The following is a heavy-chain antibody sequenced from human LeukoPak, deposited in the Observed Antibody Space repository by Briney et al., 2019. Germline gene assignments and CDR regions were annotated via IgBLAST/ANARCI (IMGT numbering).Heavy chain of an antibody. CDR1: GFSLSNYG. CDR3: AKGTVLLWFGELLGGPRFDY. V-gene: IGHV3-23*01. D-gene: IGHD3-10*01. CDR2: ISGSGGST. J-gene: IGHJ4*02. Sequence: GGSLRLSCVASGFSLSNYGIHWVRQAPGKGLEWVSAISGSGGSTYYADSVKGRFTISRDNSKNTLYLQMNSLRAEDTAVYYCAKGTVLLWFGELLGGPRFDYWGQGTLVTVSS.